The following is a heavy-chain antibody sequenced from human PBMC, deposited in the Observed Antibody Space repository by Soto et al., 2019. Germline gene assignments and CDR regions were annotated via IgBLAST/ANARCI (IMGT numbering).Heavy chain of an antibody. Sequence: EVHLVESGGGLVKPGGSLRLSCTASGFAFNTYSMNWVRQAPGKGLEWVSSINEDSTYIYDADSLKGWINISRDNAKDTLFLQANSPRHDYTAVYCGVGDLGRYFRSGYMDLWGDGATVTVSS. V-gene: IGHV3-21*01. J-gene: IGHJ6*03. CDR1: GFAFNTYS. D-gene: IGHD3-10*02. CDR2: INEDSTYI. CDR3: VGDLGRYFRSGYMDL.